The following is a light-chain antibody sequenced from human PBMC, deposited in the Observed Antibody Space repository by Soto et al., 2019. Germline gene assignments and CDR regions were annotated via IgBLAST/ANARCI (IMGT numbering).Light chain of an antibody. CDR3: QQRNIWPPVT. J-gene: IGKJ5*01. Sequence: EILFTQSPATLSLSPLEKTTLPFMSSPSVTNYLAWYQQKPGQAPRLLIYGAFNRATGIPARFSGSGSGTDFTLTVSSLEPEDFAVYYCQQRNIWPPVTFGQGTRLEIK. CDR2: GAF. CDR1: PSVTNY. V-gene: IGKV3-11*01.